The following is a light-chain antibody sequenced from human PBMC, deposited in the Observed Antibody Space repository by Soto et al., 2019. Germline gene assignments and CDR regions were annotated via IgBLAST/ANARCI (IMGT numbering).Light chain of an antibody. CDR1: QAISDW. V-gene: IGKV1-5*01. CDR3: QQHHTYST. CDR2: DVS. Sequence: DIQMTQSPSTLSASVGDRVSITCRASQAISDWLAWYQQKPGQVPELLIFDVSTLESGVPSRFSGSRSGTEFTLTISSLQPDDFATYFCQQHHTYSTFGQGTKVDIK. J-gene: IGKJ1*01.